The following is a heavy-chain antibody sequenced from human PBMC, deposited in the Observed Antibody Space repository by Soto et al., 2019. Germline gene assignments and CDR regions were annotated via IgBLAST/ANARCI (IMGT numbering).Heavy chain of an antibody. CDR1: GFTFSSYC. CDR3: AKGRIAAAGVFDY. J-gene: IGHJ4*02. D-gene: IGHD6-13*01. V-gene: IGHV3-30*18. Sequence: LXLSCAASGFTFSSYCMHWVRLAPGKGLEWVAVISYDGSNKYYADSVKGRFTISRDNSKNTLYLQMNSLRTEDTAVYYCAKGRIAAAGVFDYWGQGTLVTVSS. CDR2: ISYDGSNK.